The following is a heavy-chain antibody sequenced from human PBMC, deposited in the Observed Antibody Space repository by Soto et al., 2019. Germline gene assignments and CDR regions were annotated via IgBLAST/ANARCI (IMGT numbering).Heavy chain of an antibody. Sequence: GEALKISCKGSGYSFTSYWIGWVRQMPGKGLEWMGIIYPGDSDTRYSPSFQGRVTISADKSISTAYLQWSSLKASDTAMYYCARPRKYYDYVWGSYRHDAFDIWGQGTMVTVSS. CDR3: ARPRKYYDYVWGSYRHDAFDI. CDR2: IYPGDSDT. CDR1: GYSFTSYW. V-gene: IGHV5-51*01. D-gene: IGHD3-16*02. J-gene: IGHJ3*02.